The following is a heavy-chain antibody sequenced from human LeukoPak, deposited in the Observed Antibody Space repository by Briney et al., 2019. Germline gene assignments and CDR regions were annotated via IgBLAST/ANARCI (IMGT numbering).Heavy chain of an antibody. Sequence: GGSLRLSCAASGFTFSSYSMNWVRQAPGKGLEWVSSISSSSSYIYYADSVKGRFTISRDNAKNSLYLQMNSLRAEDTVVYYCARARSYGYPFDYWGQGTLVTVSS. CDR2: ISSSSSYI. CDR1: GFTFSSYS. D-gene: IGHD5-18*01. V-gene: IGHV3-21*01. J-gene: IGHJ4*02. CDR3: ARARSYGYPFDY.